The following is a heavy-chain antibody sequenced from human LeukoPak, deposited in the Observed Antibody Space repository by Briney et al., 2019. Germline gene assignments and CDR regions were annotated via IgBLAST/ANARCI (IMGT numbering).Heavy chain of an antibody. V-gene: IGHV1-2*04. D-gene: IGHD6-19*01. CDR1: GYTFIDYY. CDR3: ARRIAVPGSDAFDI. J-gene: IGHJ3*02. CDR2: INPNSGDT. Sequence: ASVKVSCKASGYTFIDYYIHWVRQAPGQGLEWMGWINPNSGDTNYIQKLQGWVTMTRDTSITTAYMELSRLSSDDTAFYYCARRIAVPGSDAFDIWGQGTMVTVSS.